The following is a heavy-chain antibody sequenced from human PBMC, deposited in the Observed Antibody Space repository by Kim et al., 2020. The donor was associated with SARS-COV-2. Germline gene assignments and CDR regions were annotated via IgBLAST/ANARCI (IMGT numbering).Heavy chain of an antibody. D-gene: IGHD3-10*01. CDR3: ARANPNYGSGSYRFDP. Sequence: PSLQSRVTISVDTSKNQLCLKLTSVTAADTAVYYCARANPNYGSGSYRFDPWGQGALVTVSS. V-gene: IGHV4-59*01. J-gene: IGHJ5*02.